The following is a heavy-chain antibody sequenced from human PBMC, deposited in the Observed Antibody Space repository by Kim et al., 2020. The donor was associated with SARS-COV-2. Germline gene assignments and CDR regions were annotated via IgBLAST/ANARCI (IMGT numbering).Heavy chain of an antibody. D-gene: IGHD6-19*01. V-gene: IGHV3-21*01. CDR2: ISSSSSYI. J-gene: IGHJ6*02. Sequence: GGSLRLSCAASGFTFSSYSMNWVRQAPGKGLEWVSSISSSSSYIYYADSVKGRFTISRDNAKNSLYLQMNSLRAEDTAVYYCAREDGVRYSSGWSKAYYYYYGMDVWGQGTTVTVSS. CDR1: GFTFSSYS. CDR3: AREDGVRYSSGWSKAYYYYYGMDV.